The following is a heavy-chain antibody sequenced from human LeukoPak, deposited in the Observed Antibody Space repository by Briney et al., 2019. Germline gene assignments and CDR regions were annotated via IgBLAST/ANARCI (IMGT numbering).Heavy chain of an antibody. CDR1: GYTFTGYY. CDR3: ARSLTMIVVVHGY. CDR2: INPNSGGT. Sequence: ASVKVSCKASGYTFTGYYMHWVRQAPGQGLEWMGWINPNSGGTNYAQKFQGRVTMTRDTSISTAYMELSRLRSDDTAVYYCARSLTMIVVVHGYWGQGTLVTVSS. D-gene: IGHD3-22*01. J-gene: IGHJ4*02. V-gene: IGHV1-2*02.